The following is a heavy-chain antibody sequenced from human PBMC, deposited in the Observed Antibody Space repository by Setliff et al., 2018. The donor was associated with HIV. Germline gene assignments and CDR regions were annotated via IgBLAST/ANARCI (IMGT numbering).Heavy chain of an antibody. J-gene: IGHJ4*02. D-gene: IGHD2-15*01. Sequence: ASVKVSCKASGFTFNNYVIHWVRQATGQGLEWMGWMNPNSGNTGYAQKFQGRVTMTRDTSTSTIYMELSSLRSEDTAVYYCAKADYCSGGSCNSRRSIDYWGQGTLVTVS. CDR1: GFTFNNYV. V-gene: IGHV1-8*01. CDR2: MNPNSGNT. CDR3: AKADYCSGGSCNSRRSIDY.